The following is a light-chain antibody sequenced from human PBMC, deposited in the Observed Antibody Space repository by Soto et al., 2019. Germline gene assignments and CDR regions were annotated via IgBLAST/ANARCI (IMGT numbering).Light chain of an antibody. Sequence: EIGMTQSPSTLSGSPGERATLSCGASQSLTSNLAWYQQKPGKAPRLLIYGASTRAIGIPARFSGSGSGKEFTLNISSLQSEHFAVYYCQQYNDWPSHITFGPGTKVDIK. J-gene: IGKJ3*01. CDR2: GAS. V-gene: IGKV3-15*01. CDR1: QSLTSN. CDR3: QQYNDWPSHIT.